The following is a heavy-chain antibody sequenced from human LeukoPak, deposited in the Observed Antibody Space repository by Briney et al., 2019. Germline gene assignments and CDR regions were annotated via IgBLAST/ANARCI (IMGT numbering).Heavy chain of an antibody. V-gene: IGHV3-23*01. D-gene: IGHD6-13*01. J-gene: IGHJ6*02. CDR2: ISGSGGST. CDR3: AKGIAAAGTTYGMDV. Sequence: GGSLRFSCAASGFTFSSYAKSWVRQAPGKGLEWVSAISGSGGSTYYADSVKGRFTISRDNSKNTLYLQMNSLRAEDTAVYYCAKGIAAAGTTYGMDVWGQGTTVTVSS. CDR1: GFTFSSYA.